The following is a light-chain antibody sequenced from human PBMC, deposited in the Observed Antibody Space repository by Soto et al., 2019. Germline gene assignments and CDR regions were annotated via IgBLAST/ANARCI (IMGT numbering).Light chain of an antibody. CDR3: QQYSTSFFT. CDR1: QNIDSA. CDR2: KAS. V-gene: IGKV1-5*03. J-gene: IGKJ3*01. Sequence: DIQMTQSPATLSASVGDRVTITCRASQNIDSALAWYQNKPGTAPKPLIYKASTLASGVPSRFSGSGSGTQFTLTISSLQPDDVASYYCQQYSTSFFTVGPGTSVDLK.